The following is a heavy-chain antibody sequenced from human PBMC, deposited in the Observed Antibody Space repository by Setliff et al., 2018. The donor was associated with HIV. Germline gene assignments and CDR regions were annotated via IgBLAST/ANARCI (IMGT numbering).Heavy chain of an antibody. V-gene: IGHV3-30*04. Sequence: PGGSLRLSCTTSGFTFGDYAMSWVRQAPGKGLGWVAGISYDGSNKYYTDSVKGRFTIPRDNSKNTLYLQMNSLRAEDSAVYYCAREVAADGTYFDYWGQGALVTVSS. CDR3: AREVAADGTYFDY. CDR2: ISYDGSNK. D-gene: IGHD6-13*01. J-gene: IGHJ4*01. CDR1: GFTFGDYA.